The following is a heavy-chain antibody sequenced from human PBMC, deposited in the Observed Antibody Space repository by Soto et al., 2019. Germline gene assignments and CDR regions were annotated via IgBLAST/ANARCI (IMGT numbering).Heavy chain of an antibody. D-gene: IGHD2-8*01. J-gene: IGHJ4*02. CDR3: AKDTAPGFYDANGHLDY. CDR1: GISFDDYA. V-gene: IGHV3-9*01. Sequence: GGSLRLSCVVSGISFDDYAMHWVRQVPGKGLEWVSGINWDSGDIGYADSVKGRFTISRDNAKNSLYLQMNSLKTEDTALYYCAKDTAPGFYDANGHLDYWGQGXPVTVPS. CDR2: INWDSGDI.